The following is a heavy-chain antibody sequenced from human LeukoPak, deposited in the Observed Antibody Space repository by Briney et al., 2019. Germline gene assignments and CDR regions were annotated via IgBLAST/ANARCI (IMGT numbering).Heavy chain of an antibody. J-gene: IGHJ1*01. V-gene: IGHV3-33*08. CDR1: GFTFSSYS. D-gene: IGHD2-21*01. CDR3: ARVAVVKDSPGYFQH. Sequence: GGSLRLSCAASGFTFSSYSMHWVRQAPGKGLELVAVIWYDGSNKYYADSVKGRFTLSKDNSKNTLYLQTNRLTAEDTVLYYCARVAVVKDSPGYFQHWGQGTLVTVSS. CDR2: IWYDGSNK.